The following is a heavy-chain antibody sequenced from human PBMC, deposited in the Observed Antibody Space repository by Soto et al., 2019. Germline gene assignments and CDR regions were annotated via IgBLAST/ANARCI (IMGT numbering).Heavy chain of an antibody. CDR1: GFTFSSYS. Sequence: SGGSLRLSCAASGFTFSSYSMNWVRQAPGKGLEWVSSISSSSSYIYYADSVKGRFTISRDNAKNSLYLQMNSLRAEDTAVYYCARDLIRYYGSGSHETYFDYWGQGT. CDR3: ARDLIRYYGSGSHETYFDY. CDR2: ISSSSSYI. D-gene: IGHD3-10*01. J-gene: IGHJ4*02. V-gene: IGHV3-21*01.